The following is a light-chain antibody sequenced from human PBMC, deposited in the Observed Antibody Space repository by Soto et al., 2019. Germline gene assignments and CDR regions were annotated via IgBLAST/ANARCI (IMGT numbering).Light chain of an antibody. Sequence: DIVMTQSPLTLPVTPGEPASISYRSSQSLLHSNGYNYFDWYLQKPGQSPQLLIYLGSYRASGVPDRFSGSGSGTDFTLKISRVEAEDVGVYYCMQTRQTPFTFGPGTKVDI. CDR3: MQTRQTPFT. J-gene: IGKJ3*01. CDR2: LGS. V-gene: IGKV2-28*01. CDR1: QSLLHSNGYNY.